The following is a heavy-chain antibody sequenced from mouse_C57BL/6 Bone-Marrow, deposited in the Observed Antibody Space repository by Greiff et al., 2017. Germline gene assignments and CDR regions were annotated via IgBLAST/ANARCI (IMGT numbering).Heavy chain of an antibody. CDR2: ISDGGSYT. J-gene: IGHJ4*01. CDR1: GFTFSSYA. V-gene: IGHV5-4*01. D-gene: IGHD3-2*02. CDR3: ARDRRKLRLRGAMDY. Sequence: DVKLVESGGGLVKPGGSLKLSCAASGFTFSSYAMSWVRQTPEKRLEWVATISDGGSYTYYPDNVKGRFTISRDNAKNNLYLQMSHLKSEDTAVYYCARDRRKLRLRGAMDYWGQGTSVTVSS.